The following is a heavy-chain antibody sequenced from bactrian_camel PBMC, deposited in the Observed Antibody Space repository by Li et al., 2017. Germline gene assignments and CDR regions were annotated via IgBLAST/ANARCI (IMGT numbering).Heavy chain of an antibody. D-gene: IGHD5*01. CDR1: GDISNYC. V-gene: IGHV3S6*01. J-gene: IGHJ4*01. CDR2: IYADGSNN. CDR3: TRGTQWVGYHEFAEY. Sequence: HVQLVESGGDSVEAGGSLTLSCKASGDISNYCMGWFRQAPGKGLEWVSGIYADGSNNWIADSVKGRFTIPRDNAKNTLYLQLNSLTREDSAMYYCTRGTQWVGYHEFAEYWGQGTQVTVS.